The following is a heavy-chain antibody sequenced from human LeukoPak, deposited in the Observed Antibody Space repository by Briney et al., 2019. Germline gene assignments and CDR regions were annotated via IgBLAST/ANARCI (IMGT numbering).Heavy chain of an antibody. CDR1: GYSISSGYY. CDR2: INHSGST. V-gene: IGHV4-38-2*02. Sequence: SETLSLTCTVSGYSISSGYYWGWIRQPPGKGLEWIGEINHSGSTNYNPSLKSRVTISVDTSKNQFSLKLSSVTAADTAVYYCARRAVAGPSLKPFDYWGQGTLVTVSS. D-gene: IGHD6-19*01. CDR3: ARRAVAGPSLKPFDY. J-gene: IGHJ4*02.